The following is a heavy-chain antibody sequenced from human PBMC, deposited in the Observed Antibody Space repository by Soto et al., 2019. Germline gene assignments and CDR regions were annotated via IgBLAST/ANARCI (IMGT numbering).Heavy chain of an antibody. CDR2: FDPEDGET. J-gene: IGHJ3*02. V-gene: IGHV1-24*01. CDR3: ARPSVAVTTRDDAFDI. CDR1: GYTLTELS. Sequence: ASVKVSCKVSGYTLTELSMHWVRQAPGKGLEWMGGFDPEDGETIYAQKFQGRVTMTEDTSTDTAYMELSSLRSDDTAVYYCARPSVAVTTRDDAFDIWGQGTMVTVSS. D-gene: IGHD4-17*01.